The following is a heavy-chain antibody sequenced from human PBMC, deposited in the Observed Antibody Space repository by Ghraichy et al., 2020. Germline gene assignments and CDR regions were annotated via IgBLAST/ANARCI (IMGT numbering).Heavy chain of an antibody. CDR3: VRRYYYDSSGYYYYFDY. D-gene: IGHD3-22*01. V-gene: IGHV4-39*01. Sequence: ETLSLTCTVSGGSINSRNYYWGWIRQPPGKGLEWIGSLYYRVSTYYNPSLKSRVTISVDTSKNQFSLKLSSVTAADTAVYYCVRRYYYDSSGYYYYFDYWGQGTLVTVSS. J-gene: IGHJ4*02. CDR1: GGSINSRNYY. CDR2: LYYRVST.